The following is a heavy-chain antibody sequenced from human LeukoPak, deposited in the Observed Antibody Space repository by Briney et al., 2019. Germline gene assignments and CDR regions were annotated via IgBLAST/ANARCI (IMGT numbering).Heavy chain of an antibody. CDR3: ARAPYYSDSSGLDY. CDR2: IYYSGST. Sequence: SETLSLTCLVSGGSISSTSYYWGWIRQPPGKGLEWIGSIYYSGSTYYNPSLKSRVTISVDTSKNQFSLKLSSVTAADTAVYYCARAPYYSDSSGLDYWGQGTLVTVSS. D-gene: IGHD3-22*01. CDR1: GGSISSTSYY. V-gene: IGHV4-39*07. J-gene: IGHJ4*02.